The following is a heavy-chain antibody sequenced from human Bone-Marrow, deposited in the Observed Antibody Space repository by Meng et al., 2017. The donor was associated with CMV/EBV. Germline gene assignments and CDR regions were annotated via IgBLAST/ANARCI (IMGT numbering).Heavy chain of an antibody. CDR2: SRNKPNNYTT. D-gene: IGHD2-15*01. CDR1: GFTLSDYY. V-gene: IGHV3-72*01. Sequence: GESLKISCAASGFTLSDYYMDWVRQAPGKGLEWVGRSRNKPNNYTTEYAASVEGRFTLSRDDSKNSLYLQMNSLKTEDTAVYYCSRTPRSYSQAMDVWGQGTTVTVSS. J-gene: IGHJ6*02. CDR3: SRTPRSYSQAMDV.